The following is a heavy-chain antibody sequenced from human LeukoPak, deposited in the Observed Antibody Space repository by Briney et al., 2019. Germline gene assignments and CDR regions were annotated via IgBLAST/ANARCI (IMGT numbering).Heavy chain of an antibody. V-gene: IGHV2-5*01. CDR2: IYWNDDE. D-gene: IGHD3-22*01. Sequence: SGPTLVKPTQTLTLTCTFSGFSLITSGVGVGWIRQPPGKALEWLALIYWNDDERYSPSLKSRLTITKDTSKNQVVLTMTNMDPVDTATYYCAHSHRNYYDSCGLFDYWGQGTLVTVSS. CDR3: AHSHRNYYDSCGLFDY. CDR1: GFSLITSGVG. J-gene: IGHJ4*02.